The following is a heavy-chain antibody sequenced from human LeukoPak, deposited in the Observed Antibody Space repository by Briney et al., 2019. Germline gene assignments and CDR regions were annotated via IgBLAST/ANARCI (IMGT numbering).Heavy chain of an antibody. CDR3: AKDRVSVEGSSSGWPNYFDY. CDR1: GFTFDDYA. J-gene: IGHJ4*02. D-gene: IGHD6-19*01. V-gene: IGHV3-9*01. Sequence: GGSLRLSCAASGFTFDDYAMHWVRQAPGKGLEWVSGISWNSGSIGYADSVKGRFTISRDNAKNSLYLQMNSLRAEDTAVYYCAKDRVSVEGSSSGWPNYFDYWGQGTLVTVSS. CDR2: ISWNSGSI.